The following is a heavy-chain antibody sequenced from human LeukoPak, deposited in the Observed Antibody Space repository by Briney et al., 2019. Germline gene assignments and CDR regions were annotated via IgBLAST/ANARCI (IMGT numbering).Heavy chain of an antibody. CDR3: TKDRGGRTFDY. J-gene: IGHJ4*02. Sequence: PGRSLRLSCAASGFTFDDYAMHWVRQAPGKGLEWVSGISWNSGSIGYADSVKGRFTISRDNSKNTLYLQMNSLRAEDTAVYYCTKDRGGRTFDYWGQGTLVTVSS. V-gene: IGHV3-9*01. D-gene: IGHD3-16*01. CDR2: ISWNSGSI. CDR1: GFTFDDYA.